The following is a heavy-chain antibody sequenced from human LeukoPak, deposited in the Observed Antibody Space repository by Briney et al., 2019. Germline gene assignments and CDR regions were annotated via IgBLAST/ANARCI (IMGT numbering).Heavy chain of an antibody. D-gene: IGHD3-22*01. CDR1: GFIFSHYG. CDR3: AKGGATMIVVVIKY. V-gene: IGHV3-48*04. CDR2: ISNSGTTI. Sequence: PGGSPRLSCAASGFIFSHYGMNWVRQAPGKGLEWLSYISNSGTTIYYADSVKGRFTISRDNAKNSLYLQMNSLRAEDTAVYYCAKGGATMIVVVIKYWGRGTLVTVSS. J-gene: IGHJ4*02.